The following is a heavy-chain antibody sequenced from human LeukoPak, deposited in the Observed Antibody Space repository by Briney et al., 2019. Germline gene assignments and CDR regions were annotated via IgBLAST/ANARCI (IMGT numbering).Heavy chain of an antibody. CDR1: GYTFTSYD. V-gene: IGHV1-8*01. CDR3: ARIDGSGSYFRAYYYYYYMDV. D-gene: IGHD3-10*01. CDR2: MNPNSGNT. J-gene: IGHJ6*03. Sequence: ASVTVSCKASGYTFTSYDINWVRQAPGQGLEWMGWMNPNSGNTGYAQKFQGRVTMTRNTSISTAYMEVSSLRSEDTAVYYCARIDGSGSYFRAYYYYYYMDVWGKGTTVTVSS.